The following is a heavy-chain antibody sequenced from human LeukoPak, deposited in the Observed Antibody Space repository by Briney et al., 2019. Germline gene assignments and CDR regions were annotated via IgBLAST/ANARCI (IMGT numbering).Heavy chain of an antibody. J-gene: IGHJ2*01. D-gene: IGHD2-21*02. Sequence: SETLSLTCTVSGYSISSGYYWGWIRQPPGKGLEWIGSIYHSGSTYYNPSLKSRVTISVDTSKNQFSLKLSSVTAADTAVYYCARTGGDYSWYFDLWGRGTLVTVSS. CDR1: GYSISSGYY. CDR2: IYHSGST. V-gene: IGHV4-38-2*02. CDR3: ARTGGDYSWYFDL.